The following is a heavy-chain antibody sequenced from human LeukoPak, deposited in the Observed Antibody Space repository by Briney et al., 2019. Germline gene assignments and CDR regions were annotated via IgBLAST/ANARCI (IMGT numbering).Heavy chain of an antibody. CDR2: TSYSGSP. CDR1: GGSFSSGTYT. V-gene: IGHV4-39*01. D-gene: IGHD2-21*02. J-gene: IGHJ5*02. CDR3: ARRGGVTTKIDP. Sequence: SETLSLTCTVSGGSFSSGTYTWGWVRQPPGKGLEWIGYTSYSGSPYYSPSLKSRVTISVDTSKNQFSLKVNSVTAADTAMYYCARRGGVTTKIDPWGQGTLVTVSS.